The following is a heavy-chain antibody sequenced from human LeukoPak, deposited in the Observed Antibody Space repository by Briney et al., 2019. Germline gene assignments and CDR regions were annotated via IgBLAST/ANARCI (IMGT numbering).Heavy chain of an antibody. Sequence: GSLRLSCAASGITFSSYAMSWVRQAPGKGLEWVSAISGSGGSTHYADSVKGRFTISRDNSKNTLYLQMNSLRAEDAAVYYCAKERLWESPTYYFDYWGQGTLVTVSS. CDR2: ISGSGGST. CDR1: GITFSSYA. D-gene: IGHD2/OR15-2a*01. V-gene: IGHV3-23*01. CDR3: AKERLWESPTYYFDY. J-gene: IGHJ4*02.